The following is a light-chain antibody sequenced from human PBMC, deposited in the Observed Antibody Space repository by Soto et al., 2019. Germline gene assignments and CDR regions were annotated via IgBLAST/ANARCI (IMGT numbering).Light chain of an antibody. CDR1: QSVTSSY. V-gene: IGKV3-20*01. J-gene: IGKJ4*01. Sequence: EIVLTQSPGTLSLFPGERATLSCRASQSVTSSYLAWYQQKPGQAPRLLIYGASSRATGISDRFSGSGSGTDFTLTISRLEPEDFAVYYCQQFSSYPLTFGGGTKVDIK. CDR3: QQFSSYPLT. CDR2: GAS.